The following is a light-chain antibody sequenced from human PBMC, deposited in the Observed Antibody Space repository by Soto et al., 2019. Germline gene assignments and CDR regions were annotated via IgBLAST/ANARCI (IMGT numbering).Light chain of an antibody. J-gene: IGKJ1*01. CDR3: QQTKTSHLT. CDR2: TAS. CDR1: QSISSY. Sequence: DIQMTQSPPSLSASVGDRVTITCRSSQSISSYLNWYQQKPGKAPKLLIHTASTLQSGAPSRFSGSGSGTDFTLTISSLQHEDFETYYCQQTKTSHLTLRHGTKADLK. V-gene: IGKV1-39*01.